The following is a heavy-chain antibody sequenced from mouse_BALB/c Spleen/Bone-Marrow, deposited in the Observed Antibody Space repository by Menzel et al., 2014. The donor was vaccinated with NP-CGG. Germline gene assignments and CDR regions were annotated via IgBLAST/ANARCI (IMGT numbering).Heavy chain of an antibody. CDR2: IDPANGNT. CDR3: ARVQFLRSRGLDY. V-gene: IGHV14-3*02. Sequence: VQLQQSGAELVKPGASVKLSCTASDFNFKDTYMHWVNQRPEQGLEWIGRIDPANGNTKYDPKFQGKATITADTSSSTAYLQLSSLTSEDTAVYYCARVQFLRSRGLDYWGQGTTLTVSS. J-gene: IGHJ2*01. CDR1: DFNFKDTY. D-gene: IGHD1-1*01.